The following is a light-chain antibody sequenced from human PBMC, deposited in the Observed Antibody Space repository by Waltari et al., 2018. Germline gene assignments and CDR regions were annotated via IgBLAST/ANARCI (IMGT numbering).Light chain of an antibody. V-gene: IGLV4-69*01. CDR1: SGHSSYA. CDR2: VNSDGSH. CDR3: AAWDDSLSGVV. Sequence: LTCTLSSGHSSYAIAWHQQQPDKGPRYLMKVNSDGSHIKGDGIPDRFSGSSSGAERYLTISSLQSEDEADYYCAAWDDSLSGVVFGGGTKLTVL. J-gene: IGLJ2*01.